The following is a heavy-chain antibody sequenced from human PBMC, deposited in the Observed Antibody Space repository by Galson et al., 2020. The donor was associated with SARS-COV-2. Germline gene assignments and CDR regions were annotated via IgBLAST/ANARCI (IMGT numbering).Heavy chain of an antibody. CDR1: DGSIITSTIY. CDR2: MHYAGGT. V-gene: IGHV4-39*01. D-gene: IGHD3-22*01. Sequence: SQTLSLTCTVSDGSIITSTIYCGWIRQPPGKGLEWIGSMHYAGGTYYNPSLKSRVIVSLDTSKKQFSLRLSSVTAADTAVYYCARTRYDYDSRGYYPFDFWGQGTLVTVSS. J-gene: IGHJ4*02. CDR3: ARTRYDYDSRGYYPFDF.